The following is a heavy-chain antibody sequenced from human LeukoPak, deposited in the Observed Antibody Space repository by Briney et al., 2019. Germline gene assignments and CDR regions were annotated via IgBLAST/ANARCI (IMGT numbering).Heavy chain of an antibody. Sequence: PGGSLRLSCAASGFTFSSYSMNWVRQAPGKGLEWVSSISSSSSYIYYADSVKGRFTISRDNAKNSLYLQMNSLRAEDTAVYYCARGGNVDTAMVFLFDYWGQGTLVTVSS. CDR1: GFTFSSYS. CDR3: ARGGNVDTAMVFLFDY. J-gene: IGHJ4*02. V-gene: IGHV3-21*01. D-gene: IGHD5-18*01. CDR2: ISSSSSYI.